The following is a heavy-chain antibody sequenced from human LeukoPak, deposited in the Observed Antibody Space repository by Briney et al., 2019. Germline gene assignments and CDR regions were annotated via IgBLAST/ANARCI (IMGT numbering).Heavy chain of an antibody. CDR1: GFTFSSYA. D-gene: IGHD2-2*02. J-gene: IGHJ4*02. CDR2: ISGSGGST. CDR3: ANQGLGYCSSTSCYRDY. Sequence: GGSLRLSCAASGFTFSSYAMSWVRQAPGKGLEWVSAISGSGGSTYYADSVKGRFTISRDNSKNTLYLQMNSLRAEDTVVYYCANQGLGYCSSTSCYRDYWGQGTLVTVSS. V-gene: IGHV3-23*01.